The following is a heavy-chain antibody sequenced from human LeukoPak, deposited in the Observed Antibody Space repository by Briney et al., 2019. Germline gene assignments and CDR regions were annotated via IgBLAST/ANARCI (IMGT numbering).Heavy chain of an antibody. Sequence: RGSLRLSCAASGFTFSSYSMNWVRQAPGKGLEWVSSISSSSSYIYYADSVKGRFTISGDNAKNSLYLQMNSLRAEDTAVYYCARGGIEWSPFDYWGQGTLVTVSS. J-gene: IGHJ4*02. CDR1: GFTFSSYS. CDR3: ARGGIEWSPFDY. V-gene: IGHV3-21*01. D-gene: IGHD3-3*01. CDR2: ISSSSSYI.